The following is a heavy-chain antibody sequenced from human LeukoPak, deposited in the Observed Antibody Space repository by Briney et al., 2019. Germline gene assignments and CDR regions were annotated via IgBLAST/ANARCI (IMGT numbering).Heavy chain of an antibody. Sequence: GGSLRLSCAASGFTFSSYGMHWVRQAPGKGLEWVAVISYDGSNKYYADSVKGRFTISRDNSKNTLYLQMNSLRAEDTAVYYCASREEYYYDSSGYPPDYWGQGTLVTVSS. CDR2: ISYDGSNK. CDR3: ASREEYYYDSSGYPPDY. D-gene: IGHD3-22*01. J-gene: IGHJ4*02. V-gene: IGHV3-30*03. CDR1: GFTFSSYG.